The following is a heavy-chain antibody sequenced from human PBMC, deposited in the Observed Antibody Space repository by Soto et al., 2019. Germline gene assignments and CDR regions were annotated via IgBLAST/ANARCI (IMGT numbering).Heavy chain of an antibody. CDR3: ARDLTYDTSGYYAY. Sequence: LRLSCAASGFSFSRYNMNWVRQTPGKGLEWVSSISGSATYIYDADSVKGRFTISRDNAKSSVYLQMNSLRAEDTAVYYCARDLTYDTSGYYAYWGQGTLVTVSS. CDR1: GFSFSRYN. D-gene: IGHD3-22*01. CDR2: ISGSATYI. J-gene: IGHJ4*02. V-gene: IGHV3-21*01.